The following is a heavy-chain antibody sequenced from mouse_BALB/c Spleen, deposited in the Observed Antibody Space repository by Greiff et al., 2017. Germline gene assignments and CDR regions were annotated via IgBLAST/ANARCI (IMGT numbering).Heavy chain of an antibody. CDR3: ARLDYDVWYYAMDY. J-gene: IGHJ4*01. Sequence: QVQLQQSGSVLVRPGASVTLSCKASGYTFTSSWMHWAKQRPGQGLEWIGEIHPNSGNTNYNEKFKGKATLTVDTSSSTAYVDLSSLTSEDSAVYYCARLDYDVWYYAMDYWGQGTSVTVSS. CDR2: IHPNSGNT. V-gene: IGHV1S130*01. CDR1: GYTFTSSW. D-gene: IGHD2-4*01.